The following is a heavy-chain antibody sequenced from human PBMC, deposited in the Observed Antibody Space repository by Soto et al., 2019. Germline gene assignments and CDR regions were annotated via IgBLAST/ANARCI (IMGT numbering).Heavy chain of an antibody. CDR1: GISFNNYT. CDR3: AIAGWRIPDY. CDR2: ISGRSSYI. J-gene: IGHJ4*02. Sequence: EVRLVESGGGLVKPGGSLRLSCVASGISFNNYTMNWVRQAPGKGLEWISSISGRSSYIYYGGSLKGRFSISRDNNKKSLYLQMNSLRADDTAVYYCAIAGWRIPDYWGQGVLVTVSS. V-gene: IGHV3-21*01.